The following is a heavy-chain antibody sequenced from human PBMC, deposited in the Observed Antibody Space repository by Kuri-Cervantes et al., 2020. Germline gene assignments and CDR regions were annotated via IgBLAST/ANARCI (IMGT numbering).Heavy chain of an antibody. V-gene: IGHV3-11*01. CDR2: ISSSGSTI. D-gene: IGHD2-2*01. J-gene: IGHJ4*02. Sequence: GESLKISCAASGFTFSDYYMSWIRQAPGKGLKWVSYISSSGSTIYYADSVKGRFTISRDNAKNSLYLQMNSLRAEDTAVYYCAKADYCSSTSCYLDYFDYWGQGTLVTVSS. CDR3: AKADYCSSTSCYLDYFDY. CDR1: GFTFSDYY.